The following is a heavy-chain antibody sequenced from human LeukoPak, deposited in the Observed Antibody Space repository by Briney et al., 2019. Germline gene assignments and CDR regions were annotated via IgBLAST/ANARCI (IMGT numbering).Heavy chain of an antibody. CDR2: IYYSGST. CDR3: ARGVRRDYYDSSGYYFPLHFDY. CDR1: GGSISSGGYY. J-gene: IGHJ4*02. V-gene: IGHV4-31*01. D-gene: IGHD3-22*01. Sequence: SETLSLTCTVSGGSISSGGYYWSWIRQHPGKGLEWIGYIYYSGSTYYNPSLKSQVTISVDTSKNQFSLKLSSVTAADTAVYYCARGVRRDYYDSSGYYFPLHFDYWGQGTLVTVSS.